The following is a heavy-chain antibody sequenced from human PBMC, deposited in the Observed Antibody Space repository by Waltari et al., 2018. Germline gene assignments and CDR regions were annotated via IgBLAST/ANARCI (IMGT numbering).Heavy chain of an antibody. CDR3: AKGLNYYDSSGYGY. J-gene: IGHJ4*02. V-gene: IGHV3-23*03. D-gene: IGHD3-22*01. CDR1: GFTFSTYA. Sequence: EVQLLESGGGLVQPGGSLRLSCAASGFTFSTYAMSWVRQAPGKGLEWVSPIYGGCSSTYYADSVKGRFIVSRDNSKNTLYLQMSSLRAEDTAVYYCAKGLNYYDSSGYGYWGQGTLVTVSS. CDR2: IYGGCSST.